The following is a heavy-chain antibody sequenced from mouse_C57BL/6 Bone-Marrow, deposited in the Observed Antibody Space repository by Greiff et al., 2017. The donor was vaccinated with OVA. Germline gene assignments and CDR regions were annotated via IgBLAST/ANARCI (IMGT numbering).Heavy chain of an antibody. J-gene: IGHJ2*01. CDR3: ARGTLTGTRDY. CDR1: GYSITSGYY. Sequence: ESGPGLVKPSQSLSLTCSVTGYSITSGYYWNWIRQFPGNKLEWMGYISYDGSNNYNPSLKNRISITRDTSKNQFFLKLNSVTTEDTATYYCARGTLTGTRDYWGQGTTLTVSS. D-gene: IGHD4-1*01. V-gene: IGHV3-6*01. CDR2: ISYDGSN.